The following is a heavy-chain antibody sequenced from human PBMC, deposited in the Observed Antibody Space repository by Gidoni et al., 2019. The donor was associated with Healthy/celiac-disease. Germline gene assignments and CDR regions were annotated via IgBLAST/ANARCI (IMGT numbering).Heavy chain of an antibody. Sequence: EWVAVIWYDGSNKYYADSVKGRFTISRDNSKNTLYLQMNSLRAEDTAVYYCARDSLWFGELRGDAFDIWGQGTMVTVSS. V-gene: IGHV3-33*01. D-gene: IGHD3-10*01. CDR3: ARDSLWFGELRGDAFDI. J-gene: IGHJ3*02. CDR2: IWYDGSNK.